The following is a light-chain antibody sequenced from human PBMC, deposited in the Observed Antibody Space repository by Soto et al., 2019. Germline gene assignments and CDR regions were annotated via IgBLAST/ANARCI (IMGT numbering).Light chain of an antibody. CDR3: QQYGSSLPWT. V-gene: IGKV3-20*01. Sequence: EIVLTQSPGTLSLSPGRRATLSCRAIQSISNNYLAWYQQKPGQAPRLLIYGASSRATGIPDRFSGSGSGTDFTLTISRLEPEDFAVYYCQQYGSSLPWTFGQGTKVDIK. CDR2: GAS. CDR1: QSISNNY. J-gene: IGKJ1*01.